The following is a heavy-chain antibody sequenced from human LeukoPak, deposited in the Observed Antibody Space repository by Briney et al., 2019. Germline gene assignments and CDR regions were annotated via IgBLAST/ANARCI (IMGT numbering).Heavy chain of an antibody. J-gene: IGHJ4*02. CDR1: GFTFSSYS. Sequence: PGGSLRLSCAASGFTFSSYSMNWVRQAPGKGLEWVSSISSSSSYIYYADSVKGRFTISRGNAKNSLYLQMNSLRAEDTAVYYCARRGHGYGSPFDYWGQGTLVTVSS. V-gene: IGHV3-21*01. CDR2: ISSSSSYI. CDR3: ARRGHGYGSPFDY. D-gene: IGHD5-18*01.